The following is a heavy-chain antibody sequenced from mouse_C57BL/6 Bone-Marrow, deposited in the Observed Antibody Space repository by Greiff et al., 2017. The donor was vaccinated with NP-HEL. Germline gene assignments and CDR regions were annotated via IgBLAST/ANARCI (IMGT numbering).Heavy chain of an antibody. Sequence: QVQLKQSGAELARPGASVKLSCKASGYTFTSYGISWVKQRTGQGLEWIGDIYPGSGSTNYNEKFKSKATLTVDTSSSTAYMQLSSLTSEDSAVYYCSRHYGSSYWYFDVWGTGTTVTVSS. J-gene: IGHJ1*03. CDR2: IYPGSGST. CDR1: GYTFTSYG. CDR3: SRHYGSSYWYFDV. V-gene: IGHV1-81*01. D-gene: IGHD1-1*01.